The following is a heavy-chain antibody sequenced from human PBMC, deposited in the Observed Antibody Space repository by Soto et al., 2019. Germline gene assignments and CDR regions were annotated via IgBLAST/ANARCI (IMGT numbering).Heavy chain of an antibody. CDR2: ISSSGGTM. CDR1: GFTFSNYE. D-gene: IGHD1-7*01. CDR3: ARDPEPGTSSY. V-gene: IGHV3-48*03. J-gene: IGHJ4*02. Sequence: GGSLRLSCAASGFTFSNYEMNWVRQAPGKGLEWVSYISSSGGTMYYADSVKGRFTISRDNAKNSLYLQMNSLRAEDTAVYYCARDPEPGTSSYWGQGTLVTVSS.